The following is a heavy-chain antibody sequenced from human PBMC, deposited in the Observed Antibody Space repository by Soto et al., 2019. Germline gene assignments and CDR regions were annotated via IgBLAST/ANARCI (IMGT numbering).Heavy chain of an antibody. V-gene: IGHV3-30-3*01. CDR1: GFTFSSYA. CDR2: ISYDGSNK. D-gene: IGHD4-4*01. CDR3: AREGDYRGYYYYGMDV. Sequence: GGSLRLSCAASGFTFSSYAMHWVRQAPGKGLEWVAVISYDGSNKYYADSVKGRFTISRDNSKNTLYLQMNSLRAEDTAVYYCAREGDYRGYYYYGMDVWGQGTTVTVSS. J-gene: IGHJ6*02.